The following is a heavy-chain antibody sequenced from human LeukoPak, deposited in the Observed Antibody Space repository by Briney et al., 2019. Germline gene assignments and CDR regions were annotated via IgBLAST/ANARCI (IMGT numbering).Heavy chain of an antibody. V-gene: IGHV1-8*01. D-gene: IGHD3-10*01. Sequence: EASVKVSFKASGYTFTSYDINWVRQATGQGLEWRGLMNPNSGNTGYAQKFQGRVTMTRDTSISTAYMELSRLRSDDAAVYYCARDLECITMPPAAFDMWGQGTMVTVSS. CDR1: GYTFTSYD. CDR2: MNPNSGNT. J-gene: IGHJ3*02. CDR3: ARDLECITMPPAAFDM.